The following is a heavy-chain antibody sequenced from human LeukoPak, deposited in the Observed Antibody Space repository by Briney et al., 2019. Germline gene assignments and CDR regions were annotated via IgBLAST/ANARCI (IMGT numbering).Heavy chain of an antibody. CDR3: ARDGPYYDSSGYHTPFDY. Sequence: ASVKVSCKASGYTFTGYYMHWVRQAPGQGLEWMGWINPNSGGTNYAQKFQGRVTMTRDTSISTAYMELSRLRSDDTAVYYCARDGPYYDSSGYHTPFDYWGQGTLVTVSS. V-gene: IGHV1-2*02. CDR1: GYTFTGYY. D-gene: IGHD3-22*01. J-gene: IGHJ4*02. CDR2: INPNSGGT.